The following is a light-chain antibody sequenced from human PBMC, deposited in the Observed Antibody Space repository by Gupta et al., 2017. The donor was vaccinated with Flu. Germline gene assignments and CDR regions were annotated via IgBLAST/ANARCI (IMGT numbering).Light chain of an antibody. V-gene: IGKV3-11*01. CDR3: QQRSRWPPLS. CDR2: DAA. J-gene: IGKJ4*01. Sequence: EIVLTQSPATVSLSPGERATLSCRASQDISNDLVWYQQKAGQVPRLLIYDAATRAAGVPARFSGSGSGTDFTFTISSREPEDFGVYYCQQRSRWPPLSFGGGTKVEIK. CDR1: QDISND.